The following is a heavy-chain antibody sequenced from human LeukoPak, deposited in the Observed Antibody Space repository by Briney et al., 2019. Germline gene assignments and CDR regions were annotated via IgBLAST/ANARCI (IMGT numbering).Heavy chain of an antibody. CDR2: ISSSSSYI. V-gene: IGHV3-21*01. CDR3: ARATVRFLEWSPGWFDP. D-gene: IGHD3-3*01. CDR1: GFTFSIYS. Sequence: GGSLRLSCAASGFTFSIYSMNWVRQAPGKGLEWVSSISSSSSYIYYADSVKGRFTISRDNAKNSLYLQMNSLRAEDTAVYYCARATVRFLEWSPGWFDPWGQGTLVTVSS. J-gene: IGHJ5*02.